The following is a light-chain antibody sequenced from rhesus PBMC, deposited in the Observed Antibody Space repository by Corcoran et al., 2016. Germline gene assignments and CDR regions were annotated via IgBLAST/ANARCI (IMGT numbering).Light chain of an antibody. V-gene: IGKV1-22*01. Sequence: DIQMTQSPSSLSASVGDTVTITFRASQSISSWLDWYQQKPGKAPKLLIYKASSLQSGVPSRLRGSGSGTDFTLTISSLQPEDFASYYCLQYSSSPYSFGQGTKVEIK. CDR3: LQYSSSPYS. CDR1: QSISSW. J-gene: IGKJ2*01. CDR2: KAS.